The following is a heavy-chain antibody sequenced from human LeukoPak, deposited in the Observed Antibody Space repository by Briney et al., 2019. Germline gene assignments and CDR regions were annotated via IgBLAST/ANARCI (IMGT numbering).Heavy chain of an antibody. CDR2: ISWDGDNT. Sequence: GGSLRLSCAASGFTFDDYAMYWVRQAPGKGLEWVSLISWDGDNTYYADSVKGRFTISRDNSKNSLYLQMNSPRAEDTALYFCAKVGVEWTPNYYYMDVWGKGATVTVSS. D-gene: IGHD3-3*01. V-gene: IGHV3-43D*03. CDR3: AKVGVEWTPNYYYMDV. J-gene: IGHJ6*03. CDR1: GFTFDDYA.